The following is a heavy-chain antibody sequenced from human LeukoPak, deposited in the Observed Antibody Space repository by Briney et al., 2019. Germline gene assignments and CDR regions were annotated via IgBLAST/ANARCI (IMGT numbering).Heavy chain of an antibody. J-gene: IGHJ2*01. CDR3: ARGRKDWVRVAGLMRRRYFDL. Sequence: SETLSLTCTVSGGSISSSSYYWGWIRQPPGKGLEWIGSIYYSGRTYYNPSLKSRVTISVDTSKNQFSLKLSSVTAADTAVYYCARGRKDWVRVAGLMRRRYFDLWGRGTLVTVSS. V-gene: IGHV4-39*07. CDR1: GGSISSSSYY. D-gene: IGHD2-15*01. CDR2: IYYSGRT.